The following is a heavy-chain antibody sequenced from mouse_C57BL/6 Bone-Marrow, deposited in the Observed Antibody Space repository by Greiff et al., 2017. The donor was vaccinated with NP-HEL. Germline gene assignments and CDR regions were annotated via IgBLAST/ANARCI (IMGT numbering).Heavy chain of an antibody. CDR3: TRCYYYDYVGAY. J-gene: IGHJ3*01. CDR2: IYPGNSDT. CDR1: GYTFTSYW. D-gene: IGHD2-4*01. Sequence: EVQLQQSGTVLARPGASVKMSCKTSGYTFTSYWMHWVKQRPGQGLEWIGAIYPGNSDTSYNQKFKGKAKLTAVTSASTAYMELSSLTNEDSAVYYCTRCYYYDYVGAYWGQGTLVTVSA. V-gene: IGHV1-5*01.